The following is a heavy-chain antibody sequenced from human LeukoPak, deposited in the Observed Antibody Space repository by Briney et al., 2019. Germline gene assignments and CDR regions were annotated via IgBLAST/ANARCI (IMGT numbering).Heavy chain of an antibody. CDR1: RYTVTELS. Sequence: ASVKVSCKVSRYTVTELSMHWVRQAPGKGLEWMGGFDPEDGETIYAQKFQGRVTMTEDTSTDTAYMELSSLRSEDTAVYYCATLVYYYDSSGYYYFDYWGQGTLVTVSS. V-gene: IGHV1-24*01. D-gene: IGHD3-22*01. CDR3: ATLVYYYDSSGYYYFDY. J-gene: IGHJ4*02. CDR2: FDPEDGET.